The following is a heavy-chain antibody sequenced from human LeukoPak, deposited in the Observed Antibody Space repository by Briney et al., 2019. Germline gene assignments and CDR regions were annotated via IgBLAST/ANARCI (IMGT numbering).Heavy chain of an antibody. CDR3: ASPQMLWFGELGGVD. D-gene: IGHD3-10*01. CDR1: GFPFSSYS. CDR2: ISGSSDTK. V-gene: IGHV3-48*04. J-gene: IGHJ4*02. Sequence: GGSLRLSCAGSGFPFSSYSMNWVRQAPGKGLEWISYISGSSDTKYYADSVKGRFTISRDNAKNLLYLQMNSLRAEDTAVYYCASPQMLWFGELGGVDWGQGTLVTVSS.